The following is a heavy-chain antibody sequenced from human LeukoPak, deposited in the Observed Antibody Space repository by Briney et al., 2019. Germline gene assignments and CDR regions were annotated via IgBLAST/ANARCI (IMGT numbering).Heavy chain of an antibody. Sequence: GGSLRLSCAASGFTFSTNGMSWVRQAPGKGLEWVSGINGSGGSTYYADSVKGRFTISRDNSKNTLYLQMNSLRAEDTAVYYCAKTRRDIVVIPDAPFDYWGQGTLVTVSS. CDR1: GFTFSTNG. V-gene: IGHV3-23*01. CDR3: AKTRRDIVVIPDAPFDY. D-gene: IGHD2-2*01. J-gene: IGHJ4*02. CDR2: INGSGGST.